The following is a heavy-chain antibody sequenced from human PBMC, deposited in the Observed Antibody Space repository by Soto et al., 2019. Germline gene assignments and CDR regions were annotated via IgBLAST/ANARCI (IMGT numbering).Heavy chain of an antibody. D-gene: IGHD1-1*01. V-gene: IGHV1-18*01. CDR2: ISAHNGNT. J-gene: IGHJ4*02. CDR1: GYDFTTYG. CDR3: ARGRYGDY. Sequence: QVHLVQSGAEVKKPGASVKVSCKGSGYDFTTYGSTWVRQAPGQGLEWMGWISAHNGNTNYAQKLQGRVTVTRDTSTSTAYMELRSLRSDDTAVYYCARGRYGDYWGQGALVTVSS.